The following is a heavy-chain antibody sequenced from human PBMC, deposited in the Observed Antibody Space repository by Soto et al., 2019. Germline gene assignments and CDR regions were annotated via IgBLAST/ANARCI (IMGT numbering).Heavy chain of an antibody. J-gene: IGHJ6*02. Sequence: QVQLVHSGAEVKKPGSSVRVSCKASGTIFSSYTISWVRQAPGQGLEWMGRIIPILGETNSAQKFQDRVTLTADKSTNTAYMELNSLRLEDTAVYYCARGLGGRMDDWGQGTTVTVSS. V-gene: IGHV1-69*08. CDR3: ARGLGGRMDD. CDR1: GTIFSSYT. D-gene: IGHD3-16*01. CDR2: IIPILGET.